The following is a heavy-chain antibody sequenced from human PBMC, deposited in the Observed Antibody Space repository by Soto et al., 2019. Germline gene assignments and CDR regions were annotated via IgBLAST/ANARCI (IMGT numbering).Heavy chain of an antibody. Sequence: VGSLRLSCAASGFTFSSYSMNWVRQAPGKGLEWVSSISSSSSYIYYADSVKGRFTISRDNAKNSLYLQMNSLRAEDTAVYYCASQYSSSWYYYYYGMDVWGQGTTVTVSS. CDR3: ASQYSSSWYYYYYGMDV. CDR2: ISSSSSYI. J-gene: IGHJ6*02. D-gene: IGHD6-13*01. CDR1: GFTFSSYS. V-gene: IGHV3-21*01.